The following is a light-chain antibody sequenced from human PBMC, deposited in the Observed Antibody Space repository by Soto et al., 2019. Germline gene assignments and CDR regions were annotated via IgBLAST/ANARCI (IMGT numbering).Light chain of an antibody. CDR1: QNVNNW. CDR3: KQYHTYWT. Sequence: DIQMTQFPSALSASVGDRVTITCRASQNVNNWLAWYQHKPGKAPQLLLYDASVLETGVPSRFSGSGSGTEFTRAIGGLQSDDFATYYCKQYHTYWTFGPGTKVEVK. V-gene: IGKV1-5*01. J-gene: IGKJ1*01. CDR2: DAS.